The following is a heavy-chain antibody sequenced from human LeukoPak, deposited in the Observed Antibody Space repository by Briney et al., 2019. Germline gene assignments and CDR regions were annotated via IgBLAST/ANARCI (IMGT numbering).Heavy chain of an antibody. D-gene: IGHD6-13*01. Sequence: PGRSLRLSCAASGFTFSSCGMHWVRQAPGKGLEWVALIWYDGSNKYYADSVKGRFTISRDNSKNTLHLQMNSLRAEDTAVYYCARDMGIAAAAVDYWGQGTLVTVSS. J-gene: IGHJ4*02. CDR3: ARDMGIAAAAVDY. CDR1: GFTFSSCG. CDR2: IWYDGSNK. V-gene: IGHV3-33*01.